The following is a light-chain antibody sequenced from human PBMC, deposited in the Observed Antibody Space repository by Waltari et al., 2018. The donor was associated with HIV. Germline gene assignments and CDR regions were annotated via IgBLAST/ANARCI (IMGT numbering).Light chain of an antibody. CDR1: HRDVGLYNF. CDR2: AAS. V-gene: IGLV2-14*01. Sequence: HSALTQPVSVSGSPGPSITISCTGTHRDVGLYNFFSWYQQHPGNATQLMIFAASNPPSGVSNRFSGSKSGNTASLTISGLQAEDEADYYCSSYTTNNTRYVFGTGTKVTVL. CDR3: SSYTTNNTRYV. J-gene: IGLJ1*01.